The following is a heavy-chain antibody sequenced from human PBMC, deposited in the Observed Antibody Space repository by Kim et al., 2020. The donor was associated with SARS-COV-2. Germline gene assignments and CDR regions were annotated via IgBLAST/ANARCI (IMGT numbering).Heavy chain of an antibody. V-gene: IGHV4-34*01. J-gene: IGHJ6*02. CDR2: INHSGST. CDR3: ARASGNYGYRNYYYGMDV. Sequence: SETLSLTCAVYGGSFSGYYWSWIRQPPGKGLEWIGEINHSGSTNYNPSLKSRVTISVDTSKNQFSLKLSSVTAADTAVYYCARASGNYGYRNYYYGMDVWGQGTTVTVSS. CDR1: GGSFSGYY. D-gene: IGHD5-18*01.